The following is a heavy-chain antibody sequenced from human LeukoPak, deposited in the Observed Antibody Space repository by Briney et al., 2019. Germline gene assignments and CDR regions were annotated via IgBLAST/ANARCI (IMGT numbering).Heavy chain of an antibody. CDR3: ARQNPAASGQGLDY. V-gene: IGHV4-59*08. Sequence: PSETLSLTCTVSGGSINNYYWSGVRQPPGKGLEWIGYIHYSGNTNYNPSLKSRVSFSVDTSKNQFSLELTSVTAADTAVYYCARQNPAASGQGLDYWGQGALVTVSS. D-gene: IGHD6-13*01. CDR1: GGSINNYY. CDR2: IHYSGNT. J-gene: IGHJ4*02.